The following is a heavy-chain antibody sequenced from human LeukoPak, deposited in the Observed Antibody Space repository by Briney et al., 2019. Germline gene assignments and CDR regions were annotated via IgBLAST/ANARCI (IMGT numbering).Heavy chain of an antibody. J-gene: IGHJ4*02. D-gene: IGHD3-22*01. CDR1: GYTFTDSY. V-gene: IGHV1-2*04. CDR2: INPNSGGT. CDR3: ARRFTYYYDSSGYFDY. Sequence: ASVKVSCKASGYTFTDSYMDWVRQAPGQGLEWMGWINPNSGGTNYAQKFQGWVTMTRDTSISTAYMELSRLRSDDTAVYYCARRFTYYYDSSGYFDYWGQGTLVTVSS.